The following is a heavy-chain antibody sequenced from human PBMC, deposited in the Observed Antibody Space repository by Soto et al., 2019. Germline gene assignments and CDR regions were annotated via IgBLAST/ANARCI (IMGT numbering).Heavy chain of an antibody. J-gene: IGHJ4*02. CDR3: AKAFQVVLAAAPSDY. V-gene: IGHV3-30-3*01. D-gene: IGHD2-15*01. CDR1: GFTFRDYA. Sequence: QVQLVESGGGVVQPGRSLRLSCAASGFTFRDYAMNWVRQAPGKGLEWVAVISYDGSNKYYADSVKGRFTISRDNSRDNSKNTLYLQMNSLRAEDTAVYYCAKAFQVVLAAAPSDYWGQGTLVTVSS. CDR2: ISYDGSNK.